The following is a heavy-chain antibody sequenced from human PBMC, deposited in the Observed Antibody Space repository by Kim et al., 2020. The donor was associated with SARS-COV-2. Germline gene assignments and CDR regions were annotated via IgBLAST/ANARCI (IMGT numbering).Heavy chain of an antibody. CDR1: GGTFSSYA. Sequence: SVKVSCKASGGTFSSYAISWVRQAPGQGLEWMGGIIPIFGTANYAQKFQGRVTITADESTSTAYMELSSLRSEDTAVYYCARGFLAYDSSGYALYWGQGTLVTVSS. J-gene: IGHJ4*02. CDR2: IIPIFGTA. V-gene: IGHV1-69*13. D-gene: IGHD3-22*01. CDR3: ARGFLAYDSSGYALY.